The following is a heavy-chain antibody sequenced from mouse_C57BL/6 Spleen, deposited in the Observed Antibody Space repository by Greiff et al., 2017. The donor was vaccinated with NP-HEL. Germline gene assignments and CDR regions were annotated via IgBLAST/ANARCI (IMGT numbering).Heavy chain of an antibody. J-gene: IGHJ4*01. D-gene: IGHD2-5*01. CDR2: IYPGSGST. Sequence: VQLQQPGAELVKPGASVKMSCKASGYTFTSYWITWVKQRPGQGLEWIGDIYPGSGSTNYNEKFKSKATLTVDTSSSTAYMQLSSLTSEDSAVYYCARGRDSNYDAMDYWGQGTSVTVSS. V-gene: IGHV1-55*01. CDR1: GYTFTSYW. CDR3: ARGRDSNYDAMDY.